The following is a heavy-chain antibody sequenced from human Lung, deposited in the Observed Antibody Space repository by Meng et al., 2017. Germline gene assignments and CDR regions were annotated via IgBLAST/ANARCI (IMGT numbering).Heavy chain of an antibody. V-gene: IGHV4-34*01. D-gene: IGHD4-11*01. J-gene: IGHJ4*02. CDR1: GWSFSDYY. CDR2: INHSGST. Sequence: QLLITQWGEGLLKPSETLSLTCVVSGWSFSDYYWSWIRQPQGKGLEWIGEINHSGSTNYNPSLESRATISVDTSQNNLSLKLSSVTAADSAVYYCARGPTTMAHDFDYWGQGTLVTVSS. CDR3: ARGPTTMAHDFDY.